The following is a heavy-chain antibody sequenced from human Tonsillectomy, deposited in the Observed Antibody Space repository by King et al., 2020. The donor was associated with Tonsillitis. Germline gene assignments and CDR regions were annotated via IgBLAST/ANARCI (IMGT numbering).Heavy chain of an antibody. Sequence: QLQESGPGVVKPSETLSLTCTVSGGSISSSDHYWAWIRQPPGKGLDGIGYMYYSGTIFYNPSLKSRITISGGTSDNQFSLKLSSVTAADTAVYFCARSVSGSFDYWGQGALVTVSS. J-gene: IGHJ4*02. V-gene: IGHV4-39*01. CDR3: ARSVSGSFDY. CDR2: MYYSGTI. D-gene: IGHD1-26*01. CDR1: GGSISSSDHY.